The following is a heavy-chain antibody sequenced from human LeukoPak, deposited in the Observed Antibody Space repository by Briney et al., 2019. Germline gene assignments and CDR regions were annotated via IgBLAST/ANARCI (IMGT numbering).Heavy chain of an antibody. V-gene: IGHV3-74*01. J-gene: IGHJ4*02. CDR3: ARDQHSCTGGYCYFEY. CDR1: GFTFSSYW. Sequence: GGSLRLSCAASGFTFSSYWMHWVRQAPGRGLVWVSRISSDGTSTAYADSVKGRFSISRDNAKNTLYLQMNSLRAEDTAVYFCARDQHSCTGGYCYFEYWGQGTLVTVSS. CDR2: ISSDGTST. D-gene: IGHD2-8*02.